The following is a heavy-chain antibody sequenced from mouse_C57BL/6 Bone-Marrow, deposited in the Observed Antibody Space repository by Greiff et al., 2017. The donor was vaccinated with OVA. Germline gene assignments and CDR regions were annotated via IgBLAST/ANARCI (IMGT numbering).Heavy chain of an antibody. CDR3: AREGDYYSNYVLYYYARDY. CDR2: IYPGSGST. D-gene: IGHD2-5*01. CDR1: GYTFTSYW. Sequence: QVQLQQPGAELVKPGASVKMSCKASGYTFTSYWITWVKQRPGQGLEWIGDIYPGSGSTNYNEKFKSKATLTVDTSSSTAYMQLSSLTSEDLAVYYCAREGDYYSNYVLYYYARDYWGQGTSVTVSS. V-gene: IGHV1-55*01. J-gene: IGHJ4*01.